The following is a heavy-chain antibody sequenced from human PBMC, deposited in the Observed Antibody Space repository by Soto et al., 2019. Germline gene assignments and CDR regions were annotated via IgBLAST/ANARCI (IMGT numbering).Heavy chain of an antibody. D-gene: IGHD4-4*01. Sequence: QLQLQESGPGLVKPSETLSLTCSVSGGSISSRTFWWAWIRQPPGKGLEWIGDMYYSGSSYSSPSLKSSVTPSVDPSKNQLPRKLNSVTSADTAVSYCARHPRDDYNYGGSGIFDYWGQGTLVTVSS. J-gene: IGHJ4*02. CDR2: MYYSGSS. CDR1: GGSISSRTFW. V-gene: IGHV4-39*01. CDR3: ARHPRDDYNYGGSGIFDY.